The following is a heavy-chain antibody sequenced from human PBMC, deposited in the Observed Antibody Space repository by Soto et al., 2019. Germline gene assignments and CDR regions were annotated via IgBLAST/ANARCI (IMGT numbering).Heavy chain of an antibody. D-gene: IGHD2-21*01. CDR3: ARGDSLDV. V-gene: IGHV1-18*01. CDR2: ISAYSGNT. J-gene: IGHJ6*02. CDR1: GYTFSSYG. Sequence: ASVKVSCKASGYTFSSYGISWVRQAPGQGLEWIGWISAYSGNTNYAQKLQCIVTMTTDTSTSTAYMELMSLCFDDTSVYYCARGDSLDVWGQVTTVTVSS.